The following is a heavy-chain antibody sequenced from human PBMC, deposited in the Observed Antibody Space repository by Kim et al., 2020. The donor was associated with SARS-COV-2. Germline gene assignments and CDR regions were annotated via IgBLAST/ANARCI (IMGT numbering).Heavy chain of an antibody. J-gene: IGHJ6*02. CDR2: IGTAGDT. D-gene: IGHD4-17*01. CDR3: ARDSRRRTTVTTYRGSAKTLLRDYYYYGMDV. CDR1: GFTFSSYD. Sequence: GGSLRLSCAASGFTFSSYDMHWVRQATGKGLEWVSAIGTAGDTYYPGSVKGRFTISRENAKNSLYLQMNSLRAGDTAVYYCARDSRRRTTVTTYRGSAKTLLRDYYYYGMDVWGQGTTVTVSS. V-gene: IGHV3-13*01.